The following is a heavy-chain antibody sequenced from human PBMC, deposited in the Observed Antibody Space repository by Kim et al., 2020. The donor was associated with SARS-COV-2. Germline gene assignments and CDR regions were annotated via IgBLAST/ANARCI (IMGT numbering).Heavy chain of an antibody. CDR1: GDSVSSNSAA. Sequence: SQTLSLTCDISGDSVSSNSAAWNWIRQSPSRGLEWLGRTYYRSKWFSDFAVSVESRITINADTSKNQLSLQLNSVIPEDTAAYFCAREATGGLDFFDYWGQGTLVTVSS. CDR2: TYYRSKWFS. D-gene: IGHD1-26*01. V-gene: IGHV6-1*01. J-gene: IGHJ4*02. CDR3: AREATGGLDFFDY.